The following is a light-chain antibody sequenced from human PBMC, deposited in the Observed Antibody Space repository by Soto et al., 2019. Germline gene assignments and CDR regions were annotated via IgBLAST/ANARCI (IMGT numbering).Light chain of an antibody. CDR3: QQYTGPPTT. V-gene: IGKV3-20*01. CDR2: GAS. Sequence: TVLTQPPASLSLFAGNTGTLPHSASQTVRNNYLAWCQQRPGQAPRLPIYGASTRAAGIPDRFSGSGSGTDFTLTITRLEPEDSAVYFCQQYTGPPTTFGQGTRLENK. J-gene: IGKJ5*01. CDR1: QTVRNNY.